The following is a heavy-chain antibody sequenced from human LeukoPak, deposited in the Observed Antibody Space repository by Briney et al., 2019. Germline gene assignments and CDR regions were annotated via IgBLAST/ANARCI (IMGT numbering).Heavy chain of an antibody. D-gene: IGHD2-21*02. CDR2: INHNGNVN. V-gene: IGHV3-7*03. CDR1: GFTFSSYA. CDR3: EKPPRVVLVTAFVS. J-gene: IGHJ5*01. Sequence: GGTLRLSCAASGFTFSSYAMRWVRQAPGKGLEGVTSINHNGNVNYYVDSVKGRFTISRDNAKNSLYLQMSNLRAEDTAVYFCEKPPRVVLVTAFVSCGHGTLVTVSS.